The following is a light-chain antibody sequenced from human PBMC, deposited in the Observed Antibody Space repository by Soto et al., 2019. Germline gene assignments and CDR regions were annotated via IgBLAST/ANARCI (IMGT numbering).Light chain of an antibody. CDR1: PGISSA. J-gene: IGKJ4*01. Sequence: AIQLTQSPSSLSASVGDRVTITCRASPGISSALAWYQQKPGKAPKLLIYDASSLESGVPSRFGGSRAGTEIPLTSNSPQPEDVATEHCQQFNNYPPALTFCGGTKVEIK. V-gene: IGKV1D-13*01. CDR3: QQFNNYPPALT. CDR2: DAS.